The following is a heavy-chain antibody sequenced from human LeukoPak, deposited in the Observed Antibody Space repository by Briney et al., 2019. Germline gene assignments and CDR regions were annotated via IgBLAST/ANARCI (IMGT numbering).Heavy chain of an antibody. CDR1: GFTFSSYA. CDR3: GRFDYGDYH. J-gene: IGHJ4*02. Sequence: PGGSLRLSCAASGFTFSSYAMSWVRQAPGKGLEWVSAISGSGGSTYYADSVKGRFTISRDNTKNTLYLQMNSLRAEDTAVYYCGRFDYGDYHRGQGTLVTVSS. V-gene: IGHV3-23*01. CDR2: ISGSGGST. D-gene: IGHD4-17*01.